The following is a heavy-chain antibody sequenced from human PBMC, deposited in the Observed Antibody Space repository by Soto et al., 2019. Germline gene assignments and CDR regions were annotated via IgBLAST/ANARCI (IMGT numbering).Heavy chain of an antibody. CDR3: AKALVVVPAATRDYYYYYGMDV. D-gene: IGHD2-2*01. CDR2: ISYDGSNK. Sequence: QVQLVESGGGVVQPGRSLRLSCAASGFTFSSYGMHWVRQAPGKGLEWVAVISYDGSNKYYADSVKGRFTISRDNSKNTLYLQMNSLRAEDTAVYYCAKALVVVPAATRDYYYYYGMDVWGQGTTVTVSS. CDR1: GFTFSSYG. V-gene: IGHV3-30*18. J-gene: IGHJ6*02.